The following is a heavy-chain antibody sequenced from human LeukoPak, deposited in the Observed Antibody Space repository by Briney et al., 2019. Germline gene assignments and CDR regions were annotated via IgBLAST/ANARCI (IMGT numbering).Heavy chain of an antibody. J-gene: IGHJ4*02. D-gene: IGHD6-19*01. Sequence: ASVKVSCKASGCTFNKHGITWVRQAPGQGLEWMGWISAYNGDTKYGRKFQGRVTLITDTSASTAYMELRSLRSDDTAVYYCARDPSNTSGWSPYFDYWGQGALVTVSS. V-gene: IGHV1-18*04. CDR1: GCTFNKHG. CDR3: ARDPSNTSGWSPYFDY. CDR2: ISAYNGDT.